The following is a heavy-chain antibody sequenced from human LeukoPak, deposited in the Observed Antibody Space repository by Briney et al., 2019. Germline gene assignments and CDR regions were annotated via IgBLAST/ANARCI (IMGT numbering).Heavy chain of an antibody. CDR3: ARREDARPHFDY. D-gene: IGHD6-6*01. J-gene: IGHJ4*02. V-gene: IGHV5-51*01. CDR2: IYPGDSDT. Sequence: GESLKISCKGSGYFFANYWIAWVRQMPGKGLEWMGIIYPGDSDTRYSPSFQGQVTISADKSISTAYLQWSSLKASDTAMYYCARREDARPHFDYWGQGTLVTVSS. CDR1: GYFFANYW.